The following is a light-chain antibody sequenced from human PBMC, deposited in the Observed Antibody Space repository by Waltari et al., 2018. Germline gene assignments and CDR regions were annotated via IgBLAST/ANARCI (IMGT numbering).Light chain of an antibody. CDR1: SSDVGGYNY. CDR3: TSYTSSSTL. Sequence: QSALTQPASVSGSPGKSITISCTGTSSDVGGYNYVSWYQQHPGKAPKLMIYYVSNRPSCVSILLSASKSVNPAPLTISALQAEDGADYYCTSYTSSSTLFGGGTKLTVL. J-gene: IGLJ2*01. V-gene: IGLV2-14*03. CDR2: YVS.